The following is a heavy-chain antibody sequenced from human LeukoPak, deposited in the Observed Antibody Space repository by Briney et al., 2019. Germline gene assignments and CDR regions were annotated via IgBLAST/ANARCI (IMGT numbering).Heavy chain of an antibody. J-gene: IGHJ6*03. CDR1: GGSFSGYY. D-gene: IGHD2-8*01. CDR3: ARGYCSNGVCPTTYYYYYYMDV. V-gene: IGHV4-34*01. Sequence: SETLSLTCAVYGGSFSGYYWSWIRQPPGKGLEWIGEINRRVITNYNPSLKGRVTISVDPSKNQVSLKLSSVTAADTAVYYCARGYCSNGVCPTTYYYYYYMDVWGNGTTVTVSS. CDR2: INRRVIT.